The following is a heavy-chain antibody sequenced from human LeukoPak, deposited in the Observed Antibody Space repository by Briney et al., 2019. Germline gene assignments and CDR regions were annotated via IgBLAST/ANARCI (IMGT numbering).Heavy chain of an antibody. J-gene: IGHJ6*03. CDR3: ARALVGSSSGYFYYYMDV. D-gene: IGHD6-6*01. CDR1: GGYISSSSYY. Sequence: SETLSLTCTVSGGYISSSSYYWGWIRQPPGKGLEWIGTMYYSGTTYYNPSLKSRVTISVDTSKNQLSLNLSSVTAADTAVYYCARALVGSSSGYFYYYMDVWGKGTTVTVSS. CDR2: MYYSGTT. V-gene: IGHV4-39*07.